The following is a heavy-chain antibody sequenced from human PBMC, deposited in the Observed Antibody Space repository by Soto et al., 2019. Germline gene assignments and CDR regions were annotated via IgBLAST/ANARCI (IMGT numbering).Heavy chain of an antibody. V-gene: IGHV1-69*13. D-gene: IGHD4-17*01. J-gene: IGHJ4*02. CDR1: GGTFSSYA. Sequence: SVKVSCKASGGTFSSYAISWVRQAPGQGLEWMGGIIPIFGTANYAQKFQGRVTITADESTSTAYMELSSLRSADTAVYYCARFVDYGDYFDYWGQGTLVTVAS. CDR2: IIPIFGTA. CDR3: ARFVDYGDYFDY.